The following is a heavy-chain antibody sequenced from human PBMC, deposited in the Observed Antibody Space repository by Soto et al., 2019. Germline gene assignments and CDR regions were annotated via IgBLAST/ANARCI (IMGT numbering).Heavy chain of an antibody. CDR3: ARVLLPDYYGSGSFDY. Sequence: ASVKVSCKASGYTFTSYAMHWVRQAPGQRLEWMGWINAGNGNTKYSQKFQGRVTITRDTSASTAYMELSSLRSEDTAVYYCARVLLPDYYGSGSFDYWGQGALVTVSS. CDR1: GYTFTSYA. J-gene: IGHJ4*02. D-gene: IGHD3-10*01. CDR2: INAGNGNT. V-gene: IGHV1-3*01.